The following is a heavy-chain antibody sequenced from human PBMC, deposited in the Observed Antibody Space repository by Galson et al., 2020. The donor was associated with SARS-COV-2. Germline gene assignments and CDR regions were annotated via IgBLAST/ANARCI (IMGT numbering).Heavy chain of an antibody. D-gene: IGHD4-4*01. CDR1: GYTLTRYY. V-gene: IGHV1-46*01. CDR3: ARDSQGGNDYNYLLF. Sequence: DSVKVSCKASGYTLTRYYIHWVRQAPGQGLEWMGIINPSGGGTTYAQKFQGRVTMTRDTSTSTVYMELSSLRSEDTAVYYCARDSQGGNDYNYLLFWGQGTLVTVSS. CDR2: INPSGGGT. J-gene: IGHJ4*02.